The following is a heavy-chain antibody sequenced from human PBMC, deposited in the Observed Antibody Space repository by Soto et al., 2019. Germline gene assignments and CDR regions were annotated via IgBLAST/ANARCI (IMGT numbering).Heavy chain of an antibody. D-gene: IGHD5-12*01. J-gene: IGHJ4*02. CDR3: AKEGSVVATTADFDY. Sequence: QVQLVESGGGVVQPGRSLRLSCAASGFTFSSYGMHWVRQAPGKGLEWVAVISYDGSYKYYADSMKGRVTISRDNSKNTLYVQMNSLRDEHTAVYYCAKEGSVVATTADFDYWGQGTLVTVSS. V-gene: IGHV3-30*18. CDR2: ISYDGSYK. CDR1: GFTFSSYG.